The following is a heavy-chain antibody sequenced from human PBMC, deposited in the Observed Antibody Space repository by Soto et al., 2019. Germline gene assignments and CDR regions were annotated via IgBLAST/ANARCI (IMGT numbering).Heavy chain of an antibody. V-gene: IGHV3-21*01. CDR2: LSRSSDYT. CDR1: GFTFSTYT. J-gene: IGHJ3*02. Sequence: GGSLRLSCAASGFTFSTYTMNWVRQAPGKGLEWVSSLSRSSDYTYYADSVKGRFTISRDNAKNSLYLQMNSLRAEDTAVYYCARDLYGDVVGNALDIWGQGTKVTVSS. D-gene: IGHD4-17*01. CDR3: ARDLYGDVVGNALDI.